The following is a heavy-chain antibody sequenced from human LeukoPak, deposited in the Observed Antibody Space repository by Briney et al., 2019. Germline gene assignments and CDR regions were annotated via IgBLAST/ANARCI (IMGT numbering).Heavy chain of an antibody. D-gene: IGHD3-3*01. V-gene: IGHV3-23*01. CDR2: ISGSGGST. CDR3: AKDHHDFWSGYYYFDY. CDR1: GFTFSSYA. Sequence: GGSLRLSCAASGFTFSSYATSWVRQAPGKGLEWVSAISGSGGSTYYADSVKGRFTISRDNSKNTLYLQMNSLRAEDTAVYYCAKDHHDFWSGYYYFDYWGQGTLVTVSS. J-gene: IGHJ4*02.